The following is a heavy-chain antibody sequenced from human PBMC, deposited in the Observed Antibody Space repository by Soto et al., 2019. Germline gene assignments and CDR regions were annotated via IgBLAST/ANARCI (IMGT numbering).Heavy chain of an antibody. J-gene: IGHJ5*02. D-gene: IGHD4-17*01. CDR2: IWSDGSNK. CDR3: AREADYVNWFDP. V-gene: IGHV3-33*01. Sequence: PGGSLRLSCAASGFTFSTYGMHWVRQAPGKGLEWVALIWSDGSNKYYADSVKGRFTISRDNSKKTLYLQMNSLRAEDTAVYYCAREADYVNWFDPWGQGTLVTVSS. CDR1: GFTFSTYG.